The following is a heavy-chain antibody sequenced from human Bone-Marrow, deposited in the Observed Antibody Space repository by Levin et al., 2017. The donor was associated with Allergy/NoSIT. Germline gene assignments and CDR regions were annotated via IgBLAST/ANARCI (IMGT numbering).Heavy chain of an antibody. CDR3: ARDSFSTSSGLDYYYGMDV. J-gene: IGHJ6*02. V-gene: IGHV3-7*01. CDR1: GFTLSQYW. Sequence: GESLKISCVASGFTLSQYWMTWVRQAPGKGLEWVAKIKPDGSDKFYADSLKGRLTISRDNTRKSLSLQINNLRAESTAVYYCARDSFSTSSGLDYYYGMDVWGQGTTVTVSS. D-gene: IGHD2-2*01. CDR2: IKPDGSDK.